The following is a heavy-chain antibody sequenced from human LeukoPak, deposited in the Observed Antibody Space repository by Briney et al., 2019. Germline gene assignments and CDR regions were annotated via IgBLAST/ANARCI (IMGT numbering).Heavy chain of an antibody. Sequence: SETLSLTCTVSGGSISSGSYYWGWIRQPPGKGLEWIASMYYSGTTFYSPSLKSRVTISVDTSKNQLSLKLGSVTAADTAVYYCARHPPRDGSAFGYWGQGTLVTVSS. CDR3: ARHPPRDGSAFGY. CDR1: GGSISSGSYY. CDR2: MYYSGTT. J-gene: IGHJ4*02. V-gene: IGHV4-39*01.